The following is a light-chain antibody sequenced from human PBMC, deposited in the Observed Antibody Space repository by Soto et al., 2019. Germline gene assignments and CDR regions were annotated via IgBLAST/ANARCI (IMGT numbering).Light chain of an antibody. CDR3: QSYDTSLGGRV. Sequence: QLVLTQPPSVSGAPGQRVTISCTGSISNIGADYGVHWYQQVPGTAPKLLIYGDTNRPSGVPDRFSGSKSGTSASLAITGLQAEDEADYYCQSYDTSLGGRVFGGGTKVTVL. CDR1: ISNIGADYG. J-gene: IGLJ3*02. V-gene: IGLV1-40*01. CDR2: GDT.